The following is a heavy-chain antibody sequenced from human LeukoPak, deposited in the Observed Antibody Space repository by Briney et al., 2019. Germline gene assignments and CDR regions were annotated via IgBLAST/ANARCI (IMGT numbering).Heavy chain of an antibody. CDR2: ISAYNGNT. J-gene: IGHJ6*02. CDR1: GYTFTSYG. V-gene: IGHV1-18*04. CDR3: ARTLRPAPYYYYGMDV. D-gene: IGHD2-2*01. Sequence: ASVKVSCKASGYTFTSYGISWVRQPPGQGLEWMGWISAYNGNTNYAQKLQGRVTMTTDTSTSTAYMELRSLRSDDTAVYYCARTLRPAPYYYYGMDVWGQGTTVTVSS.